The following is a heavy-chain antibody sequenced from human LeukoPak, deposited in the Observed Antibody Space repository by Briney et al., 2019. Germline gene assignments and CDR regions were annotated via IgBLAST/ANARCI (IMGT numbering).Heavy chain of an antibody. D-gene: IGHD2-15*01. V-gene: IGHV4-59*01. CDR3: ARDPAGYCSGGSCYSGNWFDP. Sequence: SETLSLTCTVSGGSISSYYWSWIRLPPGKGLEWIGYIYHSGHTYYTPSLKSRVTMSADTSKSQFSLKLSSVTVADTAVYYCARDPAGYCSGGSCYSGNWFDPWGQGTLVTVSS. J-gene: IGHJ5*02. CDR2: IYHSGHT. CDR1: GGSISSYY.